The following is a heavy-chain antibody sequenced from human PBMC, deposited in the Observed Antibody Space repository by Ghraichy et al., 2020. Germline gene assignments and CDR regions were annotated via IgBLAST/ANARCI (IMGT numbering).Heavy chain of an antibody. CDR1: GGSFSGYY. CDR3: ARNPRRGPASPRRLNWFDP. D-gene: IGHD2-2*01. CDR2: INHSGST. J-gene: IGHJ5*02. V-gene: IGHV4-34*01. Sequence: TLSLTCAVYGGSFSGYYWSWIRQPPGKGLEWIGEINHSGSTNYNPSLKSRVTISVDTSKNQFSLKLSSVTAADTAVYYCARNPRRGPASPRRLNWFDPWGQGTLVTVSS.